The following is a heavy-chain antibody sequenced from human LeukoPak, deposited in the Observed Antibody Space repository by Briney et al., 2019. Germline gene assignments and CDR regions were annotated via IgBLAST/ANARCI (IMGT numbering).Heavy chain of an antibody. CDR2: ISRSSDYI. D-gene: IGHD1-26*01. Sequence: GGSLRLSCAASGFTFSSYNMNWVRQAPGKGMEWVSSISRSSDYIYYADSVKGRFTISRDNAKNSLYLQMNSLRAEDTAVYYCAREELSYWGQGTLVTVSS. J-gene: IGHJ4*02. V-gene: IGHV3-21*01. CDR3: AREELSY. CDR1: GFTFSSYN.